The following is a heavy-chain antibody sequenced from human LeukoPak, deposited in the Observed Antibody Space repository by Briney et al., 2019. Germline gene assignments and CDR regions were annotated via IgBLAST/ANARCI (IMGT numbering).Heavy chain of an antibody. CDR3: ARVERGMSTINY. CDR2: IKQDGSEK. CDR1: GFTFSSYW. V-gene: IGHV3-7*03. Sequence: PGGSLRLSCAASGFTFSSYWMSWVRQAPGKGLEWVADIKQDGSEKYYVDSVKGRFTISRDNAKNSLYLQMNSLSADDTAVYYCARVERGMSTINYWGQGTLVTVSS. J-gene: IGHJ4*02. D-gene: IGHD5-24*01.